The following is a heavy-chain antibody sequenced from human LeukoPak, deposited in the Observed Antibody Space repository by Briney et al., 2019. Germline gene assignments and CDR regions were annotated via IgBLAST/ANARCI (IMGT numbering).Heavy chain of an antibody. CDR1: GGSFSGYY. Sequence: SETLSLTCAVYGGSFSGYYWSWIRQPPGKGLEWIGEINHSGSTNYNPSLKSRVTMSVDTSKNQFSLKLSSVTAADTAVYYCARSSTYCSSTSCPRGWFDPWGQGTLVTVSS. V-gene: IGHV4-34*01. CDR3: ARSSTYCSSTSCPRGWFDP. CDR2: INHSGST. J-gene: IGHJ5*02. D-gene: IGHD2-2*01.